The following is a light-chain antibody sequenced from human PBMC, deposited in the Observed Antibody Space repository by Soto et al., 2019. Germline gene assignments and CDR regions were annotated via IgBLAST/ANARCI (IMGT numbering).Light chain of an antibody. CDR1: QSVSSNN. CDR2: GAS. CDR3: QQYGRSPST. V-gene: IGKV3-20*01. J-gene: IGKJ3*01. Sequence: EIVLTQSPGTLSLSPGERATLSCRASQSVSSNNLAWYQQRPGQAPRVVIYGASTRATGIPERFSGSGSGTDFIVTICRLEPEDFAVYYCQQYGRSPSTFGPGTKVDIK.